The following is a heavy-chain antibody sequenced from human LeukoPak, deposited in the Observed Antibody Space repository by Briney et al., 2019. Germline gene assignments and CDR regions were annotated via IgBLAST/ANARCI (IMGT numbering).Heavy chain of an antibody. CDR2: INPNSGDT. CDR1: GYTFSDYY. CDR3: ARGVYDSSGYWL. Sequence: ASVKVSCKTSGYTFSDYYIHWIRQAPGQGLEWVGWINPNSGDTDYAQKFQGRVTVTRDTSISTAYMELSRLRPDDTAVYYCARGVYDSSGYWLWGQGTLVTVSS. V-gene: IGHV1-2*02. J-gene: IGHJ4*02. D-gene: IGHD3-22*01.